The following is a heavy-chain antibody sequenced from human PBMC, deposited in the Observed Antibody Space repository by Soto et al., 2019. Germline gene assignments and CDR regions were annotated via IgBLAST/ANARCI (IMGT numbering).Heavy chain of an antibody. V-gene: IGHV3-21*01. CDR2: ISSSSSYI. J-gene: IGHJ4*02. Sequence: PGGSLRLSCAASGFTFSSYSMNWVRQAPGKGLEWVSSISSSSSYIYYADSVKGRFTISRDNAKNSLYLQMNSLRAEDTAVYYCARDKVSSGWSHPSYWGQGTLVTVSS. D-gene: IGHD6-19*01. CDR3: ARDKVSSGWSHPSY. CDR1: GFTFSSYS.